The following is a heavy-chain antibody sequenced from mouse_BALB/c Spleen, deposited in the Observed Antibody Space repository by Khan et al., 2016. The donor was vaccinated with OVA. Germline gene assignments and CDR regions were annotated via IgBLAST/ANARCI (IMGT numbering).Heavy chain of an antibody. V-gene: IGHV1-18*01. J-gene: IGHJ3*01. Sequence: VRLQQSGPELVKPGASVKIPCKASRYPFTDYNLAWVKQSHGRGLVWIGDIFPNNGGTVYNEKFKGRATLTVDKSSSTAFMELRSLTSEDTAVYYCARHGYGEFAYWGQGTLVTVSA. CDR1: RYPFTDYN. CDR2: IFPNNGGT. D-gene: IGHD2-2*01. CDR3: ARHGYGEFAY.